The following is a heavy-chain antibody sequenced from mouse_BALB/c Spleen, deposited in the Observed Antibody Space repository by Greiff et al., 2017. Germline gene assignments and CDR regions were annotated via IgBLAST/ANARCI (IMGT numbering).Heavy chain of an antibody. V-gene: IGHV5-6-3*01. CDR3: ARDDYGSSYLWFAY. D-gene: IGHD1-1*01. J-gene: IGHJ3*01. CDR2: INSNGGST. Sequence: EVKLMESGGGLVQPGGSLKLSCAASGFTFSSYGMSWVRQTPDKRLELVATINSNGGSTYYPDSVKGRFTISRDNAKNTLYLQMSSLKSEDTAMYYCARDDYGSSYLWFAYWGQGTLVTVSA. CDR1: GFTFSSYG.